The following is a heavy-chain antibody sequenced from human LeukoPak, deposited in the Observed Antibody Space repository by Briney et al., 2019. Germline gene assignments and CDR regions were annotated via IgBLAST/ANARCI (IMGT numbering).Heavy chain of an antibody. V-gene: IGHV3-49*03. D-gene: IGHD3-10*01. Sequence: GGSLRLSCTASGFTFGDYAMSWFRQAPGKGLEWVGFIRSKAYGGTTEYAASVKGRFTISRDDSKSIAYLQMNSLRAEDTAVYYCARRDRAYGSGSYNFDYWGQGTLVTVSS. J-gene: IGHJ4*02. CDR1: GFTFGDYA. CDR3: ARRDRAYGSGSYNFDY. CDR2: IRSKAYGGTT.